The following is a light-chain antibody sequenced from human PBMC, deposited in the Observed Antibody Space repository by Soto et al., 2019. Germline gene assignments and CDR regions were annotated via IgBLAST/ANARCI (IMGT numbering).Light chain of an antibody. CDR1: SSDIGASNY. CDR2: DVN. Sequence: QSVLTQPASVSGSPGQSITISCTGTSSDIGASNYVSWYQQHPGQALKLMISDVNNRPSGISDRFSGSKSGNTASLTISGLQAEDEADYYCYSWNSNSDTHYVFGTGTKLTVL. J-gene: IGLJ1*01. V-gene: IGLV2-14*03. CDR3: YSWNSNSDTHYV.